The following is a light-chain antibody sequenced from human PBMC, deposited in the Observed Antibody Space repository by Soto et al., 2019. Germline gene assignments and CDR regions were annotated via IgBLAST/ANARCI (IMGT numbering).Light chain of an antibody. CDR2: DVT. CDR1: SSDVGGYNY. Sequence: QSALTQPPSASGSPGQSVTISCTGTSSDVGGYNYVSWYQQHPGKAPKLMIYDVTKRPSGVPDRFSGSKSGNTASLTVSGLQAEDEADYYCSSYAGSSNRLVFGGGTKLTVL. J-gene: IGLJ2*01. CDR3: SSYAGSSNRLV. V-gene: IGLV2-8*01.